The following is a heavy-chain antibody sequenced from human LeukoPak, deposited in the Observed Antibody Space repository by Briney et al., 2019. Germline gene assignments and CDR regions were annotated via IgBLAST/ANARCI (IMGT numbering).Heavy chain of an antibody. CDR3: AKMHGYFDY. Sequence: LSGGSLRLSCEASGLTFSNYGMSWVRQAPGKGLQWVSAITGDGTTTYYADSVKGRFTISRDNSKNMLYLQMSSLRAEDTAVYYCAKMHGYFDYWGQGALVPVSS. V-gene: IGHV3-23*01. CDR2: ITGDGTTT. CDR1: GLTFSNYG. J-gene: IGHJ4*02.